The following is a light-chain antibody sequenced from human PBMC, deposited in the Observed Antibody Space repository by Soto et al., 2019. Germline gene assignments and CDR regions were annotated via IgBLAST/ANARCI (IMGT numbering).Light chain of an antibody. CDR2: DAS. J-gene: IGKJ1*01. Sequence: DIQMTQSPSTLAASAGDTVTITCRASRGVSTFLAWYQQKPGKAPKLLIFDASSLKGGVPSRFSGSGSGTEFTLTISSLQPDDFATYYCQQYDSYSWTFGQGTKWIS. CDR3: QQYDSYSWT. V-gene: IGKV1-5*01. CDR1: RGVSTF.